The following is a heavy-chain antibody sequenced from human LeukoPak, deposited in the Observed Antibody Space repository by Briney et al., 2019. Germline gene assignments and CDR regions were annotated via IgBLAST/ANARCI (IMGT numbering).Heavy chain of an antibody. CDR1: GGSISSGGYY. CDR2: IYHSGST. J-gene: IGHJ1*01. D-gene: IGHD6-13*01. V-gene: IGHV4-30-2*01. CDR3: ARDSLAAEGEDNVTPVYFQH. Sequence: SETLSLTCTVSGGSISSGGYYWSWIRQPPGKGLEWIGYIYHSGSTYYNPSLKSRVTISVDRSKNQFSLKLSSVTAADTAVYYCARDSLAAEGEDNVTPVYFQHWGQGTLVTVSS.